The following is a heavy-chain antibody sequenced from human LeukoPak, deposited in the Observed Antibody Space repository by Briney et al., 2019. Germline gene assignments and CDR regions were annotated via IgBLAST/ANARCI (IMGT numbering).Heavy chain of an antibody. J-gene: IGHJ4*02. CDR3: ARAEYYGSGSYYP. CDR1: GGSISSYY. Sequence: SETLSLTCTVSGGSISSYYWSWIRQPPGKGLEWIGYIYYSGSTNYNPSLKSRVTISVDTFKNQFSLKLSSVTAADTAVYYCARAEYYGSGSYYPWGQGTLVTVSS. D-gene: IGHD3-10*01. V-gene: IGHV4-59*08. CDR2: IYYSGST.